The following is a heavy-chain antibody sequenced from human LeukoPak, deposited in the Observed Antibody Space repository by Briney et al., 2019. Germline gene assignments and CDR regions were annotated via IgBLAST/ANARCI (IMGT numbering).Heavy chain of an antibody. CDR3: AKDGRPGDAFDI. D-gene: IGHD1-26*01. CDR2: ISGSGGST. V-gene: IGHV3-23*01. CDR1: GLTFSSYA. Sequence: GGSLRLSCAASGLTFSSYAMSWVRQAPGKGLEWVSAISGSGGSTYCADSVKGRFTISRDNSKNTLYLQMNSLRAEDTAVYYCAKDGRPGDAFDIWGQGTMVTVSS. J-gene: IGHJ3*02.